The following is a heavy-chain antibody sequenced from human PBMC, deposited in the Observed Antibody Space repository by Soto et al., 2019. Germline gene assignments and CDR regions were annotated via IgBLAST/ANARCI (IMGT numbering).Heavy chain of an antibody. CDR1: GGSFSGYY. V-gene: IGHV4-34*01. D-gene: IGHD3-22*01. CDR2: INHSGST. Sequence: TLSLTCAVYGGSFSGYYWSWIRQPPGKGLEWIGEINHSGSTNYNPSLKSRVTISVDTSKNQFSLKLSSVTAADTAVYYCARGQGIYDSSGYYLTNYYFDYWGQGTLVTVSS. CDR3: ARGQGIYDSSGYYLTNYYFDY. J-gene: IGHJ4*02.